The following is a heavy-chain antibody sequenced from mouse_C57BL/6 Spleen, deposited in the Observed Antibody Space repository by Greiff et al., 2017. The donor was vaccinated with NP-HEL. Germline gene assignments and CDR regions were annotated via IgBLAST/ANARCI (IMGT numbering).Heavy chain of an antibody. CDR1: GYAFSSYW. Sequence: VQLQQSGAELVKPGASVKISCKASGYAFSSYWMNWVKQRPGKGLEWIGQIYPGDGDTNYNGKFKGKATLTADKSSSTAYMQRSSLTSEDSAVYFWARSGDGYSYYAMDYWGQGTSVTVSS. D-gene: IGHD2-3*01. CDR3: ARSGDGYSYYAMDY. CDR2: IYPGDGDT. V-gene: IGHV1-80*01. J-gene: IGHJ4*01.